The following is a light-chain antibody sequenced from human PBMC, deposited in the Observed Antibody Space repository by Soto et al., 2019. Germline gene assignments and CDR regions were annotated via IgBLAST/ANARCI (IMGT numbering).Light chain of an antibody. CDR2: GAS. V-gene: IGKV3-20*01. J-gene: IGKJ2*01. CDR3: QQCGSSTYT. Sequence: EVVMTQSPGTLSLSPGERATLSCRASQSVSSSYLAWYQLKPGQAPRLLIYGASSRATGIPDRFSGSGSGTDFTLTISRLEPEDFAVYYCQQCGSSTYTFGQGTKVDIK. CDR1: QSVSSSY.